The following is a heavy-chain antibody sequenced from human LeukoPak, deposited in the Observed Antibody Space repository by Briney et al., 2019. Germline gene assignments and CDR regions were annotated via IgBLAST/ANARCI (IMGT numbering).Heavy chain of an antibody. Sequence: GASVKVSCKASGGTFSSYAISWVRQAPGQGLEWMGGIIPIFGTANYAQKFQGRVTITTDESTSTAYMELSSLRSEDTAVYYCARSLGIVGTYYWYFDLWGRGTLVTVSS. CDR3: ARSLGIVGTYYWYFDL. V-gene: IGHV1-69*05. D-gene: IGHD7-27*01. J-gene: IGHJ2*01. CDR2: IIPIFGTA. CDR1: GGTFSSYA.